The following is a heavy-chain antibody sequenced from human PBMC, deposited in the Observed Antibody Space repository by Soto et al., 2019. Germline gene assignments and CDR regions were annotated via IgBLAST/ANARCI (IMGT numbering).Heavy chain of an antibody. Sequence: LSLTFIVSGGSISSSSYYWGWIRQPPGKGLEWIGSIYYSGSTYYNPSLKSRVTISVDTSKNQFSLKLSSVTAADTAVFYCERHRARNWFDPWGQGTLVTVSS. CDR2: IYYSGST. CDR3: ERHRARNWFDP. J-gene: IGHJ5*02. CDR1: GGSISSSSYY. V-gene: IGHV4-39*01.